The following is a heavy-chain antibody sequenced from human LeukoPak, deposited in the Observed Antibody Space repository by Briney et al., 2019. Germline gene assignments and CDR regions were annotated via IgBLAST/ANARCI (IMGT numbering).Heavy chain of an antibody. V-gene: IGHV4-39*07. CDR1: GGSIGSSTFS. D-gene: IGHD3-16*02. J-gene: IGHJ1*01. CDR2: IYYSVTT. CDR3: ASGRLDYDYVWGSYRPAGYFQH. Sequence: SSETLSLTCTVSGGSIGSSTFSWGWIRQPPGKGLEWIGSIYYSVTTYYNPSLKSRVTISVDASKNQFSLKLSSVTAADTAVYYCASGRLDYDYVWGSYRPAGYFQHWGQGTLVTVSS.